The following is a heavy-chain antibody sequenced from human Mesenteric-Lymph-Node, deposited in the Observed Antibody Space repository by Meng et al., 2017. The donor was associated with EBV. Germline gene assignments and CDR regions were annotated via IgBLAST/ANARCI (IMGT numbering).Heavy chain of an antibody. D-gene: IGHD2-2*01. Sequence: VHMQEGGTGVVNPSGTLALSCAVSGGSISSSNWWSWGRQPPGKGLEWIGEIYHSGTTTYNPSLKSRVTISVDKSTNQFSLKLSSVTAADTAVYYCASHRYCSSTSCSWFDPWGQGTLVTVSS. CDR3: ASHRYCSSTSCSWFDP. V-gene: IGHV4-4*02. CDR2: IYHSGTT. CDR1: GGSISSSNW. J-gene: IGHJ5*02.